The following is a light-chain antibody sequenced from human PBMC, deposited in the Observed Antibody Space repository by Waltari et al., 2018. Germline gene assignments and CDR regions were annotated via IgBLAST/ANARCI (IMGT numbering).Light chain of an antibody. CDR2: AVS. Sequence: IQLTQSPSSLSASVGDRVTITCRASQGISSHLTWYRQRPGKAPEVLIDAVSTLQSGVPSRFSGSGSGADFAINISSLQTEDFATYYCQHSFETPYSFGQGTKVEIK. CDR1: QGISSH. V-gene: IGKV1-9*01. CDR3: QHSFETPYS. J-gene: IGKJ2*03.